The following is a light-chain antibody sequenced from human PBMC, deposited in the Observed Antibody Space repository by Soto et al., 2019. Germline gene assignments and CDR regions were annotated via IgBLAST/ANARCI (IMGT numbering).Light chain of an antibody. CDR3: QQDGRSPWT. V-gene: IGKV3-20*01. CDR1: QSVSSSY. CDR2: GES. J-gene: IGKJ1*01. Sequence: EIVLTQSPGTLSLSPGERATLSCRASQSVSSSYLAWYQQKPGQAPRLLIYGESSRATGIPDRFSGSGCGRDFTLTISRLEPEDFAVYYCQQDGRSPWTFGQGTKLEIK.